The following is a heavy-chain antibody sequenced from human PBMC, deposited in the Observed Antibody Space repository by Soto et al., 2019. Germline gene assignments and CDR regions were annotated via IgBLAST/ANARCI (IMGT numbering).Heavy chain of an antibody. Sequence: GGSLRLSCAASGLTFSNYGMHWVRQAPGKGLEWVAVISYDGSNKYYADSVKGRFTISRDNSKNTLYLQMNRLRAEDTALYYCTRLLTPYDTPGPSWFGPWGQGTLVTVSS. CDR1: GLTFSNYG. CDR2: ISYDGSNK. V-gene: IGHV3-30*03. CDR3: TRLLTPYDTPGPSWFGP. D-gene: IGHD3-9*01. J-gene: IGHJ5*02.